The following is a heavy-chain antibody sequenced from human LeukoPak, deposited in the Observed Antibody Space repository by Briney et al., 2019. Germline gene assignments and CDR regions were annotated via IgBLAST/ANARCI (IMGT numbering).Heavy chain of an antibody. CDR2: IMPLFGTA. V-gene: IGHV1-69*05. J-gene: IGHJ5*02. CDR1: GGTFNNSA. Sequence: SVRVSCKTSGGTFNNSAISWARQAPGRGLEWLGGIMPLFGTAGYAQKFQGRVTITKDESTRTVYLELTSLTSDDTAVYYCARDVHGDYGSGWFDPWGQGTLVSVSS. D-gene: IGHD4-17*01. CDR3: ARDVHGDYGSGWFDP.